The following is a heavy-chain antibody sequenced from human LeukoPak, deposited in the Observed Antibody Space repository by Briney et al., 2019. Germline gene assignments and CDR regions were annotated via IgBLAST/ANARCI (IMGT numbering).Heavy chain of an antibody. Sequence: GGSLRLSCAASGFTFDDYAMHWVRQAPGKGLEWVSGISWYSGSIGYADSVKGRFTISRDNAKNSLYLQMNSLRAEDTALYYCAKDQFIAVAGNFDYWGQGTLVTVSS. J-gene: IGHJ4*02. CDR2: ISWYSGSI. V-gene: IGHV3-9*01. D-gene: IGHD6-19*01. CDR3: AKDQFIAVAGNFDY. CDR1: GFTFDDYA.